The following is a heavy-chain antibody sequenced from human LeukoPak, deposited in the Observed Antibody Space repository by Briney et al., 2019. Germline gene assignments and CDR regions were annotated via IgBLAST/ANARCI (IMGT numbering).Heavy chain of an antibody. D-gene: IGHD3-10*01. CDR1: GGSFSGYY. CDR2: INHSGST. CDR3: ARTMVRGVMEME. V-gene: IGHV4-34*01. J-gene: IGHJ4*02. Sequence: PSETLSLTCAVYGGSFSGYYWSWIRQPPGKGLEWIGEINHSGSTNYNPSLKSRVTISVDTSKNQFSLKLSSVTAADTAVYYCARTMVRGVMEMEWGQGTLVTVSS.